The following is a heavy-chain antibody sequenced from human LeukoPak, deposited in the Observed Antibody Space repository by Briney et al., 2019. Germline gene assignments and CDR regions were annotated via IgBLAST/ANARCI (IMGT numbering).Heavy chain of an antibody. Sequence: GGSLRLSCVASEFTFSNYWMSWVRQAPGKGLEWVSYISSSSSTIYYADSVKGRFTISRDNAKNSLYLQMNSLRAEDTAVYYCARVGSAAPLGYWGQGTLVTVSS. D-gene: IGHD2-15*01. J-gene: IGHJ4*02. V-gene: IGHV3-48*01. CDR1: EFTFSNYW. CDR2: ISSSSSTI. CDR3: ARVGSAAPLGY.